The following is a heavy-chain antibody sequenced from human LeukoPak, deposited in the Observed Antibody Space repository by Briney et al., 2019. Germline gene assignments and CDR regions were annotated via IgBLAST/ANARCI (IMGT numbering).Heavy chain of an antibody. CDR1: GYTFTSYD. Sequence: ASVKVSCRASGYTFTSYDINWVRQATGQGLEWMGWMNPNSGNTGYAQKFQGRVTMTRNTSISTAYMELSSLRSEDTAVYYCARGIRAYDSSGYYYPDAFDIWGQGTTVTVSS. V-gene: IGHV1-8*01. J-gene: IGHJ3*02. CDR2: MNPNSGNT. CDR3: ARGIRAYDSSGYYYPDAFDI. D-gene: IGHD3-22*01.